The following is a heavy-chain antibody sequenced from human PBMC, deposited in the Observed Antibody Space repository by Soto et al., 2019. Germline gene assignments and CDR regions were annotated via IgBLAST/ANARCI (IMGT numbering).Heavy chain of an antibody. D-gene: IGHD2-21*02. Sequence: GGSLRLSCSTSGFTLKDCAISWVRQAPGKGLEWVSGISGSGGATYYTDSVEGRFTISKDFSKNTVSLQMTGLGGDDTAVYYCARTRTAFYRYYFDSWGQGALVTVSS. CDR2: ISGSGGAT. CDR1: GFTLKDCA. J-gene: IGHJ4*02. CDR3: ARTRTAFYRYYFDS. V-gene: IGHV3-23*01.